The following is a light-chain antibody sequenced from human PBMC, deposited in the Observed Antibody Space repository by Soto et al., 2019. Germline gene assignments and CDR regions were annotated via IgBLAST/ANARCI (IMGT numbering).Light chain of an antibody. J-gene: IGKJ1*01. CDR2: AAS. Sequence: DFQMTQSPSSLSASVGDRVTITCRASQGISIYLAWYQQKPGKAPKLLIYAASTLQSGVPSRFSGSGSGTYVTLTISSLQPEDVATYYCQKYDNVLWTFGQGTKVEIK. CDR1: QGISIY. V-gene: IGKV1-27*01. CDR3: QKYDNVLWT.